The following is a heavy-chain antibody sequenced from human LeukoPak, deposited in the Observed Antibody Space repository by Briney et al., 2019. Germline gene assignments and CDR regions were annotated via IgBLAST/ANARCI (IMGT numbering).Heavy chain of an antibody. CDR1: GYTFTDYY. CDR2: VNLNSGDT. CDR3: ARSYFDVLTNYYMWLAP. D-gene: IGHD3-9*01. Sequence: ASVKVSCKASGYTFTDYYIHWVRQAPGQGLEWMGWVNLNSGDTYYAQNFQDRVTMTGDTSISTAYLELSSLRSDDTAVFYCARSYFDVLTNYYMWLAPWGQGTLVTVSS. V-gene: IGHV1-2*02. J-gene: IGHJ5*02.